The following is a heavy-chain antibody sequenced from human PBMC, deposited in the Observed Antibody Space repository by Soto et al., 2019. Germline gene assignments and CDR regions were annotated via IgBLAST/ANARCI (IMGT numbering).Heavy chain of an antibody. CDR1: GYTFTDYD. D-gene: IGHD7-27*01. CDR2: MNPNNGNT. Sequence: QVQLVQSGAEVEKPGASVKVSCKASGYTFTDYDINWMRQATGQGLEWMGWMNPNNGNTGYAQKFQGRVTMTRDTSTSTAYMELSSLTSDDTAVYYCARNTRQTGDFDYWGQGPLVTVSS. V-gene: IGHV1-8*01. CDR3: ARNTRQTGDFDY. J-gene: IGHJ4*02.